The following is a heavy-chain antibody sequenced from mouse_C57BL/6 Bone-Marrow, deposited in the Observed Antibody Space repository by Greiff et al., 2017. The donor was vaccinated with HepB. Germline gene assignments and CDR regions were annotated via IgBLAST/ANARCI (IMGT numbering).Heavy chain of an antibody. V-gene: IGHV1-19*01. CDR2: INPYNGGT. Sequence: EVQVVESGPVLVKPGASVKMSCKASGYTFTDYYMNWVKQSHGKSLEWIGVINPYNGGTSYNQKFKGKATLTVDKSSSTAYMELNSLTSENSAVYYCARWVWLRYWVAYWGQGTLVTVSA. D-gene: IGHD1-1*01. J-gene: IGHJ3*01. CDR1: GYTFTDYY. CDR3: ARWVWLRYWVAY.